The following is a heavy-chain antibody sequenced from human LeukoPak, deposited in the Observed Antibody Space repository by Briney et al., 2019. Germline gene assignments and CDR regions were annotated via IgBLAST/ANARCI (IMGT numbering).Heavy chain of an antibody. Sequence: GESLKISCKASGYTFTSYGISWVRQAPGQGLEWMGWISAYNGNTNYAQKLQGRVTMTTDTSTSTAYMELRSLRSDDTAVYYCAREVTTVPDYWGQGTLVTVSS. V-gene: IGHV1-18*01. D-gene: IGHD4-17*01. CDR3: AREVTTVPDY. CDR1: GYTFTSYG. J-gene: IGHJ4*02. CDR2: ISAYNGNT.